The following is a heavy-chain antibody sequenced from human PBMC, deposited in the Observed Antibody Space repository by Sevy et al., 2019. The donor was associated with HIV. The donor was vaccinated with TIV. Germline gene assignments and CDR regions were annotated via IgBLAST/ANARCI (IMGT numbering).Heavy chain of an antibody. CDR3: ARDHDYDSSGYAY. D-gene: IGHD3-22*01. J-gene: IGHJ4*02. CDR1: GFTFSSYW. V-gene: IGHV3-7*01. Sequence: GGSLRLSCAASGFTFSSYWVSWVRQAPGKGLEWVANIKQDGSEKYYVDSVKGRFTISRDNAKNSLYLQMNSLRAEDTAVYYCARDHDYDSSGYAYWGQGTLVTVSS. CDR2: IKQDGSEK.